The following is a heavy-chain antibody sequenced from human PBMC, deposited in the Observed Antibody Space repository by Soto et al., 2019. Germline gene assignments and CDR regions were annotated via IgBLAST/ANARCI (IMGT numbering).Heavy chain of an antibody. V-gene: IGHV4-31*03. CDR1: GGSISSGGYY. D-gene: IGHD4-17*01. Sequence: PSETLSLTCTVSGGSISSGGYYWSWIRQHPGKGLEWIGYIYYSGSTYYNPSLKSRVTISVDTSKNQFSLKLSSVTAADTAVYYCAKVRRMRYGDYVSAFDIWGQGTMVTVSS. CDR3: AKVRRMRYGDYVSAFDI. CDR2: IYYSGST. J-gene: IGHJ3*02.